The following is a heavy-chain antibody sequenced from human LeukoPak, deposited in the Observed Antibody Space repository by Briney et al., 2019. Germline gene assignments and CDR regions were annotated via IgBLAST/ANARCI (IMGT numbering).Heavy chain of an antibody. J-gene: IGHJ4*02. CDR3: TTLAAVTLFNY. CDR2: IKSKTDGGTT. CDR1: GFTFSNAW. V-gene: IGHV3-15*01. Sequence: KPGGSLRLSCAASGFTFSNAWMSWVRQAPGKGLEWVGRIKSKTDGGTTDSAAPVKGRFTISRDDSKNTLYLQMNSLKTEDTAVYYCTTLAAVTLFNYWGQGTLVTVSS. D-gene: IGHD6-13*01.